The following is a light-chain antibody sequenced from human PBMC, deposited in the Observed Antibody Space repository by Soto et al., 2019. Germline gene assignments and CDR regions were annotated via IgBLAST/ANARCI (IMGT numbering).Light chain of an antibody. Sequence: QSALTQPASVSGSPGQSITISCTGTSSYVGSYNLVSWYQQHPGKAPKLMIYEVSNRPSGVSNRFSGSKSGNTASLTISGLQAEDEADYYCSSYTSSSRYVFGTGTKVTVL. CDR1: SSYVGSYNL. CDR2: EVS. V-gene: IGLV2-14*02. CDR3: SSYTSSSRYV. J-gene: IGLJ1*01.